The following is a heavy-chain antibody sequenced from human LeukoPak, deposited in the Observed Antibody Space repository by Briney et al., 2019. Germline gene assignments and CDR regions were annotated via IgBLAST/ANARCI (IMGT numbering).Heavy chain of an antibody. J-gene: IGHJ6*03. Sequence: PSETLSLTCTVSGGSISTYYWSWIRQPPGKGLEWIGYIYYSGSTNYNPSLESRVTISVDTSKNQFSLKLTSVTAADTAVYYCARGSGHKYYMDVWGKGTTVTVSS. V-gene: IGHV4-59*01. CDR3: ARGSGHKYYMDV. CDR2: IYYSGST. CDR1: GGSISTYY.